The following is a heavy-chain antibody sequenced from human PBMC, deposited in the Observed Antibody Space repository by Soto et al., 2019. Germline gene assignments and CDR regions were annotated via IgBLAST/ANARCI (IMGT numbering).Heavy chain of an antibody. Sequence: PGGSLRLSCAASGFTFSSYAMHWVRQAPGKGLEWVAVISYDGSNKYYADSVKGRFTISRDNSKNTLYLQMNSLRAEDTAVYYCARDPYYYDSSGYFLFDYWGQGTLVTVSS. CDR3: ARDPYYYDSSGYFLFDY. D-gene: IGHD3-22*01. J-gene: IGHJ4*02. CDR2: ISYDGSNK. V-gene: IGHV3-30-3*01. CDR1: GFTFSSYA.